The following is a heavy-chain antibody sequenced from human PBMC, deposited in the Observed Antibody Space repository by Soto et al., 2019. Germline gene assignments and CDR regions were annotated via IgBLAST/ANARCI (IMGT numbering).Heavy chain of an antibody. CDR3: ARGAARPLYYFDY. D-gene: IGHD6-6*01. Sequence: SVKVSCKASGGTFSNYAISWVRQAPGQGLEWMGGIIPIFGTANYAQKFQGRVTITADESTSTAYMELSSLRSEDTAVYYCARGAARPLYYFDYWGQGTLVTVSS. V-gene: IGHV1-69*13. CDR2: IIPIFGTA. CDR1: GGTFSNYA. J-gene: IGHJ4*02.